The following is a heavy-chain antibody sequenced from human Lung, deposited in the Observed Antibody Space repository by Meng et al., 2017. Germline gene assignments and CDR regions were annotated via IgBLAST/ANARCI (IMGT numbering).Heavy chain of an antibody. J-gene: IGHJ3*02. CDR2: IWYDGSNK. D-gene: IGHD3-16*01. Sequence: QGGLVGAGGGVVLPWRFLGLSCAASGFTFSSYGMHWVRQAPGKGLEWVAVIWYDGSNKYYTDSVKGRFTISRDNSKNTLYLQMNSLRAEDTAVYYCAAGARGNAFDIWGQGTMVTVSS. CDR3: AAGARGNAFDI. CDR1: GFTFSSYG. V-gene: IGHV3-33*01.